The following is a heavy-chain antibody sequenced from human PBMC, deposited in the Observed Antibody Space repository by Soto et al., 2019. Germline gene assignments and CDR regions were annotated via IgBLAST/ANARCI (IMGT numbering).Heavy chain of an antibody. D-gene: IGHD3-10*01. CDR3: AHTNYYGSGYFDS. CDR1: GSSLSTTGVG. V-gene: IGHV2-5*02. J-gene: IGHJ4*02. Sequence: QITLKESGPTLVKPTQTLTLTCTFSGSSLSTTGVGVGWIRQPPGEALEWLALIYWDNDKRYSPSLKSRLTXTXDXXKNQLVLTLTDMDPVDTATYFCAHTNYYGSGYFDSWGQGTLVTVSS. CDR2: IYWDNDK.